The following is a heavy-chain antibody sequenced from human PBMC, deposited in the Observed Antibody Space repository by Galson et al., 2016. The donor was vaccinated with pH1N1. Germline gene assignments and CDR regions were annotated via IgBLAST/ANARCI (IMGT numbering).Heavy chain of an antibody. CDR2: INQTGSVQ. D-gene: IGHD6-13*01. CDR3: AKAIFAAAAV. V-gene: IGHV3-7*03. CDR1: GFTFSGFE. Sequence: SLRLSCAASGFTFSGFEMNWVRQAPGKGLEWVANINQTGSVQYYVASVKGRFTISRDNAKNSLYLQMNSLTAEDTAVYYCAKAIFAAAAVWGQGTLVTVSS. J-gene: IGHJ4*02.